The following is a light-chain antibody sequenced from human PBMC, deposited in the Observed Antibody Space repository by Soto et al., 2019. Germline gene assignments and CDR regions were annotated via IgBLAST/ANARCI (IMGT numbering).Light chain of an antibody. CDR3: MQGTHWPRT. CDR1: QTLVYSDGNIY. V-gene: IGKV2-30*01. CDR2: KVS. J-gene: IGKJ1*01. Sequence: DVVLTQSPLSLPVTLGQPASISCRSSQTLVYSDGNIYLNWFHQRPGQSPRRLIYKVSDRDSGGPDRFSGSGSGTDFTLKISRVEAGDVGVYFCMQGTHWPRTFGQGTKVEIK.